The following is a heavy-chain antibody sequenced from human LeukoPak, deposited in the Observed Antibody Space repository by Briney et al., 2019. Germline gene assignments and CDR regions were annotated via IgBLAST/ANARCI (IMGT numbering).Heavy chain of an antibody. D-gene: IGHD2-21*01. V-gene: IGHV3-74*01. CDR1: GFTFSSYL. CDR3: VRDPPGEGVDY. Sequence: GGSLRLSCAASGFTFSSYLMHWIRQAPGKGLVWVSRINNDGSSTNYADSVKGRFTISRDNAKNTVCLQMNSLRGEDTAVYYCVRDPPGEGVDYWGQGTLVAVSS. J-gene: IGHJ4*02. CDR2: INNDGSST.